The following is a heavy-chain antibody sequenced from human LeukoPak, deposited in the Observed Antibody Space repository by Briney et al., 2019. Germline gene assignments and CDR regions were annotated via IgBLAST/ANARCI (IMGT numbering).Heavy chain of an antibody. J-gene: IGHJ2*01. CDR2: VYYSET. V-gene: IGHV4-39*07. Sequence: SETLSLTCTASGGSISSISYYWGWIRQPPGKGLEWIGTVYYSETYYNPSLKSRVTISADTSKNQFSLKLSSVTAADTAVYYCAREGSGSYYHVYWYFDLWGRGTLVTVSS. D-gene: IGHD3-10*01. CDR1: GGSISSISYY. CDR3: AREGSGSYYHVYWYFDL.